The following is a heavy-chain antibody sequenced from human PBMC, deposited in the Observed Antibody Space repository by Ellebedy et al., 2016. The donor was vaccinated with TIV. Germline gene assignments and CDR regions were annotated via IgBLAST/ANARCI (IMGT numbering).Heavy chain of an antibody. Sequence: ETLSLTCIVSGGSISGHYWSWIRQPPGKGLEWVSVIYSGGNTYYADSVRGRITISRDNSKNTLYLQMNSLRAEDTAVYYCAKDGPMDGDYGADYWGQGTLVTVSS. D-gene: IGHD4-17*01. CDR2: IYSGGNT. CDR1: GGSISGHY. CDR3: AKDGPMDGDYGADY. V-gene: IGHV3-66*01. J-gene: IGHJ4*02.